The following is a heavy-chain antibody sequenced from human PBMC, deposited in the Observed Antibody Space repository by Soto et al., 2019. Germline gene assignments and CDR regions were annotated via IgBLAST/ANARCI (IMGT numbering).Heavy chain of an antibody. V-gene: IGHV6-1*01. CDR1: GDSVSSNSAA. Sequence: PSQTLSLTCAISGDSVSSNSAAWNWIRQSPSRGLECLGRTYYRSKWYNDYAVSVKSRITINPDTSKNQFSLQLNSVTPENTAVYFCSRDVGVGDRRENWFDPWGQGTLVTVSS. CDR2: TYYRSKWYN. D-gene: IGHD4-17*01. J-gene: IGHJ5*02. CDR3: SRDVGVGDRRENWFDP.